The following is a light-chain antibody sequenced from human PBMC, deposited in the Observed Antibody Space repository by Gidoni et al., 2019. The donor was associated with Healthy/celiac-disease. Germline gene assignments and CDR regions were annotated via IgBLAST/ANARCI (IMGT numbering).Light chain of an antibody. CDR2: WAS. Sequence: DIVMTQSTDSLAVSLGARATINCKSSQRVLYSSNNKNYLAWYQQKPGQPPKLLIYWASTREAGVPDRFSGSGSGTDFTLTISSLQAEDMAVYYCQQYYSTPPTFGQGTKVEIK. CDR1: QRVLYSSNNKNY. V-gene: IGKV4-1*01. J-gene: IGKJ1*01. CDR3: QQYYSTPPT.